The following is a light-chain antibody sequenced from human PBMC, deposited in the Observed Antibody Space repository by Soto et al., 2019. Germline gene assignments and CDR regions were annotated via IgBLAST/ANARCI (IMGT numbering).Light chain of an antibody. J-gene: IGLJ1*01. V-gene: IGLV2-14*01. CDR1: SSDVGGYNY. CDR3: SSYTSSSTYV. Sequence: QSVLTQPASESGSPGQSITISCTGTSSDVGGYNYVSWYQQHPGKAPKLLIYDVSNRPSGVSNRFSGSKSGNTASLTISGLQAEDEADYYFSSYTSSSTYVFGTGTKVTVL. CDR2: DVS.